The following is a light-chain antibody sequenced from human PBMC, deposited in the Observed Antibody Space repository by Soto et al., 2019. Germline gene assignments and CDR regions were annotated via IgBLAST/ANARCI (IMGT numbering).Light chain of an antibody. CDR1: QTISSS. V-gene: IGKV1-5*03. J-gene: IGKJ2*01. CDR2: KAS. CDR3: QQYDIYSPYT. Sequence: DIQMTQFPPTLSASIGDRVTITCRASQTISSSLSWYQQKPGKAPKLLIYKASTLETGVPSRFSGSGSGTEFTLTIISLQPADFATYYCQQYDIYSPYTFGQGTRLELK.